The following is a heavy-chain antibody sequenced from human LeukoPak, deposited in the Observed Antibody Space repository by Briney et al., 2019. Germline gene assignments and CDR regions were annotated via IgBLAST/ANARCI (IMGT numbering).Heavy chain of an antibody. CDR2: SNPNTGGT. V-gene: IGHV1-2*02. CDR3: ARAHMASSSTIRMDP. J-gene: IGHJ5*02. CDR1: EYTFTSYH. D-gene: IGHD5/OR15-5a*01. Sequence: ASVKVSCKASEYTFTSYHMHWVRQAPGQGLEWMGWSNPNTGGTNYAQKFQGRVTMTRDTSISTAYIELSSLRSDDTAVYYCARAHMASSSTIRMDPWGQGTLVIVSS.